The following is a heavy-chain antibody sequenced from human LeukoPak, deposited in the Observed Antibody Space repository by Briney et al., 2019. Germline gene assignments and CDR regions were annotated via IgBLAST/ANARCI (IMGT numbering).Heavy chain of an antibody. Sequence: ASVKVSCKVSGKTLTELSMHWARQAPGKGLEWMGGYDPEDAETFYAQKFQGRVTMTEDTSTDTAYMELSSLRSEDTAVYYCATRVAYYYDSSGRGGSDSWGQGTLVTVSS. D-gene: IGHD3-22*01. J-gene: IGHJ4*02. CDR1: GKTLTELS. V-gene: IGHV1-24*01. CDR3: ATRVAYYYDSSGRGGSDS. CDR2: YDPEDAET.